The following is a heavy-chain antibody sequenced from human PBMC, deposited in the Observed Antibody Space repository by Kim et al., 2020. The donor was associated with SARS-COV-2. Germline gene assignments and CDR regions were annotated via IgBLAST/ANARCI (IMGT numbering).Heavy chain of an antibody. CDR3: MRDFGGY. Sequence: QDGGEKYYVDSVKGRFTISRDNAKNSLFLQMNSLRAEDTALYYCMRDFGGYWGQGTLLTVSS. J-gene: IGHJ4*02. CDR2: QDGGEK. D-gene: IGHD3-10*01. V-gene: IGHV3-7*01.